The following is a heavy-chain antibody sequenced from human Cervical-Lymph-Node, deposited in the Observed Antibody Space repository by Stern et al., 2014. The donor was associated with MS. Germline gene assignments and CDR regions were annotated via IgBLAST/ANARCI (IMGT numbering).Heavy chain of an antibody. CDR2: ISADNGDT. CDR3: ARDSLIRTFGVEEGMDV. V-gene: IGHV1-18*01. Sequence: QVQLVQSGAEVKKPGASVKVSCKASGYFFTSYGISWARQAPGQGLEWMGWISADNGDTNYAQNVQGRVTMTTDTSTNTAYMELSSLRSDDTALYYCARDSLIRTFGVEEGMDVWGQGTTVTVSS. CDR1: GYFFTSYG. D-gene: IGHD3-3*01. J-gene: IGHJ6*02.